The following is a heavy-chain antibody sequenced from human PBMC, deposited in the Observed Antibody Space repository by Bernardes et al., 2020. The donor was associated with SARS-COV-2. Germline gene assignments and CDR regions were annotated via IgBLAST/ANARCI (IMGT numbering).Heavy chain of an antibody. V-gene: IGHV4-4*02. J-gene: IGHJ2*01. Sequence: SETLSLTCAVSGGSISSSNWWSWVRQPPGKGLEWIGEIYHSGSTNYNPSLKSRVTISVDKSKNQFSLKLSSVTAADTAVYYCASSNWLFNQDPYWYFDLWGRGTLVTVSS. CDR1: GGSISSSNW. CDR2: IYHSGST. D-gene: IGHD1-20*01. CDR3: ASSNWLFNQDPYWYFDL.